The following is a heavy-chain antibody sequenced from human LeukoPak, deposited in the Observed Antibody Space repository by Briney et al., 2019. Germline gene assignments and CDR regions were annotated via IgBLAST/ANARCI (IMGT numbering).Heavy chain of an antibody. J-gene: IGHJ4*02. CDR2: LYGDGGT. V-gene: IGHV3-66*02. D-gene: IGHD3-10*01. CDR1: GFSVSSSY. Sequence: GGSLRLSCAASGFSVSSSYMNWVRQPPGKGLEWVSLLYGDGGTHYADSVKGRFTISRDNSKNILYLQMNSLRAEDTAVYYCAGGWSYYYFDFRGQGTLVTVSS. CDR3: AGGWSYYYFDF.